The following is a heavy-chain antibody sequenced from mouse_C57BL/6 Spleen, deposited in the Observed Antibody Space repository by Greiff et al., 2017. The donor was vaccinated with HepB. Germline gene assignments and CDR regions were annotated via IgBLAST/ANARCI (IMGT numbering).Heavy chain of an antibody. CDR1: GYTFTDYY. D-gene: IGHD2-1*01. CDR3: ARGPYGNYFDY. Sequence: VQLQQSGPELVKPGASVKISCKASGYTFTDYYMNWVKQSHGKSLEWIGDINPNNGGTSYNQKFKGKATLTVDKSSSTAYMELRSLTSEDSAVYYCARGPYGNYFDYWGQGTTLTVSS. CDR2: INPNNGGT. V-gene: IGHV1-26*01. J-gene: IGHJ2*01.